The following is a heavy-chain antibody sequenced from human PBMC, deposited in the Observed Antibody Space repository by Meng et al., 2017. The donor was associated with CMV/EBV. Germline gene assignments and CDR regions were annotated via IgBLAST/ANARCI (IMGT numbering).Heavy chain of an antibody. CDR2: IHSDGVSA. CDR3: AKESSTTTSEAGGTYDIFDS. V-gene: IGHV3-74*01. J-gene: IGHJ5*01. Sequence: GGSLRLSCGGSGFTFGSYWMHWVRLVTGKGLVWISRIHSDGVSADYAGSVMGRFTISRDNAKNTVYLQRNSLRPEDTAVYYCAKESSTTTSEAGGTYDIFDSWGQGALVTVSS. D-gene: IGHD3-9*01. CDR1: GFTFGSYW.